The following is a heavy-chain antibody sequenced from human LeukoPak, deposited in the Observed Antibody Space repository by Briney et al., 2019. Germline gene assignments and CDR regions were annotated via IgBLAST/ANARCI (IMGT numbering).Heavy chain of an antibody. V-gene: IGHV1-2*06. J-gene: IGHJ4*02. Sequence: GASVKVSCKASGYTFTGYYMHWVRQAPGQGLEWMGRINPNSGGTNYAQKFQGRVTMTRDTSISTAYMELSGLRSDDTAVYYCNLYCSSTSCARIGDFDYWGQGTLVTVSS. CDR2: INPNSGGT. D-gene: IGHD2-2*01. CDR3: NLYCSSTSCARIGDFDY. CDR1: GYTFTGYY.